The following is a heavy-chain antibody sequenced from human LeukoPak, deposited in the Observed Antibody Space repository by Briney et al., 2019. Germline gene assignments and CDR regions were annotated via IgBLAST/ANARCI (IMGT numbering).Heavy chain of an antibody. CDR1: GGSFSGYY. J-gene: IGHJ4*02. CDR2: INHSGST. CDR3: ARGRVDYYDSSGSPSNDY. V-gene: IGHV4-34*01. D-gene: IGHD3-22*01. Sequence: SETLSLTCAVYGGSFSGYYWSWIRQPPGKGLEWIGEINHSGSTNYNPSLKSRVTISVDTSKNQFPLKLSSVTAADTAVYYCARGRVDYYDSSGSPSNDYWGQGTLVTVSS.